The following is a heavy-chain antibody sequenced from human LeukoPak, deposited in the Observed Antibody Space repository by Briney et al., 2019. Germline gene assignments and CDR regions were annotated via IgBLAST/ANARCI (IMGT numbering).Heavy chain of an antibody. CDR2: IRGSGDTT. V-gene: IGHV3-23*01. Sequence: QSGGSLRLSCAASGVTLRNYGLSWVRHTPGKGLEWVSAIRGSGDTTFYADSVKGRFAISRDNSENTVYLQMNSLRAEDTAVYYCEKRGDKLDLIWGQGTLVTVSS. CDR1: GVTLRNYG. CDR3: EKRGDKLDLI. J-gene: IGHJ4*02. D-gene: IGHD2-21*02.